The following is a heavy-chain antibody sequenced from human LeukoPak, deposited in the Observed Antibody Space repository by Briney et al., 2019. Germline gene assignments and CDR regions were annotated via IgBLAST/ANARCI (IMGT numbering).Heavy chain of an antibody. D-gene: IGHD2-21*02. V-gene: IGHV3-23*01. J-gene: IGHJ4*02. CDR3: VREDTPATANY. CDR2: ISGSGGAT. CDR1: GFTFSSYA. Sequence: GGSLRLSCAASGFTFSSYAMSWVRQTPGKGLEWVSTISGSGGATYYADSVKGRFTISRDNSKDTLFLQMHSLRPGDTAVYYCVREDTPATANYWGQGTLVTISS.